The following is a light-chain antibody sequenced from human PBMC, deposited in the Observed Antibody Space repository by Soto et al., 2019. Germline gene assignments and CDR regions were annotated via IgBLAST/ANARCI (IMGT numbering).Light chain of an antibody. CDR3: SSYTTSSTWV. Sequence: QSVLTQPASVSGSPGQSITISCTGISSDVGGYNYVSWYQQHPGKAPKLMIYEVSNRPSGVSNRFSGSKSGNTASLTISGLQAEDDADYYCSSYTTSSTWVFGGGTKVTVL. J-gene: IGLJ3*02. V-gene: IGLV2-14*01. CDR2: EVS. CDR1: SSDVGGYNY.